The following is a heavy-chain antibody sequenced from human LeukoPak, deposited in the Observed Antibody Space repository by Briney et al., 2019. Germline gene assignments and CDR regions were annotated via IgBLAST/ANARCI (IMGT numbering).Heavy chain of an antibody. D-gene: IGHD6-13*01. Sequence: PGGSLRLSCAASGFTFSSYGMHWVRQAPGKGLEWVAFIRYDGSNKYYADSVKGRFTISRDNSKNTLYLQMNSLRAEDTAVYYCAKDRSSSWCVDAFDIWGQGTLVTVSS. V-gene: IGHV3-30*02. CDR3: AKDRSSSWCVDAFDI. J-gene: IGHJ3*02. CDR1: GFTFSSYG. CDR2: IRYDGSNK.